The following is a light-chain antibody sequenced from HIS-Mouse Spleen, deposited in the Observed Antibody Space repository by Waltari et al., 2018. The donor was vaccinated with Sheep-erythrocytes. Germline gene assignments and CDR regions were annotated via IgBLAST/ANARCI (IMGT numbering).Light chain of an antibody. CDR1: KLGDKY. J-gene: IGLJ2*01. CDR2: QDS. Sequence: LTQPPSVSVSPGQTASITCSGDKLGDKYACWYQQKPGQSPVLVIYQDSKWPSGMPERFSGSNSGNTATLTISGTQAMDEADYYCQAWDSSTVVFSGGTKLTVL. V-gene: IGLV3-1*01. CDR3: QAWDSSTVV.